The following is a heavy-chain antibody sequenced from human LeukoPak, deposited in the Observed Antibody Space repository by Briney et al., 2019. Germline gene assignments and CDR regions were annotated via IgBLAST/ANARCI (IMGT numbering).Heavy chain of an antibody. V-gene: IGHV3-53*01. D-gene: IGHD5-24*01. CDR1: GFTVSNNY. CDR3: ARDRSDGNYYMVV. CDR2: IYGGGST. Sequence: GGSLRLSCAASGFTVSNNYMSWLRQAPGKGLEWVSVIYGGGSTSYADSVKGRFTISRDNSKNTLYLQMNSLRVDDTGVYYCARDRSDGNYYMVVWGKGTTVIVSS. J-gene: IGHJ6*03.